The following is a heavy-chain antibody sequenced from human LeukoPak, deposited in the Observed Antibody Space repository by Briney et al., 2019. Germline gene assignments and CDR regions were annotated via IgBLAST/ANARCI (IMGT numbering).Heavy chain of an antibody. J-gene: IGHJ2*01. CDR2: ISYDGSNK. V-gene: IGHV3-30-3*01. Sequence: PGRSLRLSCSASGFTFTSYAMHWVRQAPGKGLEWVAAISYDGSNKYYADAVEGRFTISRDNSKNTLYLQMNSLRAEDTAVYYCAKGANDYYDSSGYYYNYWYFDLWGRGTLVTVSS. CDR1: GFTFTSYA. D-gene: IGHD3-22*01. CDR3: AKGANDYYDSSGYYYNYWYFDL.